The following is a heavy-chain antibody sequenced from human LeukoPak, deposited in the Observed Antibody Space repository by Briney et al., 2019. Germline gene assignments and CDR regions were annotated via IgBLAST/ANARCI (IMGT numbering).Heavy chain of an antibody. J-gene: IGHJ4*02. V-gene: IGHV1-2*02. CDR3: ARFPAGGVVIRKYYFDF. D-gene: IGHD3-3*01. CDR2: INPKSGVT. Sequence: ASVKVSCKASGYTFTDYYMHWVRQAPGQGLEWMGWINPKSGVTKYAQKFQGRVTMTRDTSITTASMELSGLRSDDTAVYYCARFPAGGVVIRKYYFDFWGQGTLVTVSS. CDR1: GYTFTDYY.